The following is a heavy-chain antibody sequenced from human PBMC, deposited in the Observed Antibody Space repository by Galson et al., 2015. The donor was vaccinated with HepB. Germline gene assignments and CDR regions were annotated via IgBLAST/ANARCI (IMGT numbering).Heavy chain of an antibody. Sequence: SLRLSCAASGFTFSAYAMTWVRQAPGKGLEWVSSIVSGGGTYYADSVKGRFTISRDNSKNTLSLEMNSLRVDDTAVYYCAKYCTGGSCYPFYGMDVWGQGTAVTVSS. D-gene: IGHD2-15*01. CDR3: AKYCTGGSCYPFYGMDV. J-gene: IGHJ6*02. CDR2: IVSGGGT. V-gene: IGHV3-23*01. CDR1: GFTFSAYA.